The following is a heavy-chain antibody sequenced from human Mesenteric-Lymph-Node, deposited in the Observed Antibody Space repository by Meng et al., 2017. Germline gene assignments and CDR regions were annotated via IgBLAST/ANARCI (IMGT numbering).Heavy chain of an antibody. CDR1: GFTFSSYW. D-gene: IGHD3-22*01. V-gene: IGHV3-74*01. Sequence: GESLKISCAASGFTFSSYWMHWVRQAPGKGLVWVSRINSDGSSTSYADSVKGRFTISRDNSKNTLYLQMNSLRAEDTAVYYCATHITMIVVVITTIQYWGQGTLVTVSS. J-gene: IGHJ4*02. CDR2: INSDGSST. CDR3: ATHITMIVVVITTIQY.